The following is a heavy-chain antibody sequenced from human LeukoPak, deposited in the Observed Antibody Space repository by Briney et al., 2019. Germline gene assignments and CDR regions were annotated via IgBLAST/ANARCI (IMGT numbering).Heavy chain of an antibody. CDR2: ISGSGGST. CDR3: AKRTGRDTRDY. J-gene: IGHJ4*02. V-gene: IGHV3-23*01. CDR1: GFTFSNYA. Sequence: GGSLRLSCAASGFTFSNYAMSWVRQAPGKGLEWVSAISGSGGSTYYVDSVKGRFTISRDNSKNTLYLQMNSLRAEDTAVYYCAKRTGRDTRDYWGQGTLVTVSS. D-gene: IGHD5-18*01.